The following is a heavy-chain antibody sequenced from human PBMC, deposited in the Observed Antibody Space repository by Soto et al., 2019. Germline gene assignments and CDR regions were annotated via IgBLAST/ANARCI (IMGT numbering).Heavy chain of an antibody. Sequence: ASVKVSCKASGYTFTSYGISWLRQAPGQGLEWMAIINATGGSTNYAQKFQGRLTLTMDTSTSTVYMELSSLTSEDTAMYYCERHLAAGDVWGQGTLVTISS. CDR1: GYTFTSYG. CDR2: INATGGST. V-gene: IGHV1-46*01. D-gene: IGHD2-8*02. CDR3: ERHLAAGDV. J-gene: IGHJ4*02.